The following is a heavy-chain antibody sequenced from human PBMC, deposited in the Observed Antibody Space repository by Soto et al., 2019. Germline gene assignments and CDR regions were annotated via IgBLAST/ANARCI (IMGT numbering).Heavy chain of an antibody. CDR1: GYTFSNYN. CDR3: AREAASDPSFYYHYMDV. CDR2: MNPDSGNT. D-gene: IGHD3-10*01. Sequence: QEQLVQSGAEVKKPGAPVKVSCKASGYTFSNYNINWVRQASGQGLEWMGWMNPDSGNTGYAEKFQGRVTMIRNSSISTAYMELSGLRSEDTAVYYCAREAASDPSFYYHYMDVWGKGTTVTVSS. V-gene: IGHV1-8*01. J-gene: IGHJ6*03.